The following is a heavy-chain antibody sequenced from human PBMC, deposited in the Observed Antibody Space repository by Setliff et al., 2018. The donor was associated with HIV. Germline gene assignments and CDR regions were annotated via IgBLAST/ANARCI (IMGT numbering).Heavy chain of an antibody. CDR2: FDPEDNKI. CDR1: GYTFTGNY. Sequence: GASVKVSCKASGYTFTGNYIHWVRQAPGQGLEWMGGFDPEDNKIVYAQKFQGRVTTTEDTSTDTAYMELSSLRPEDTAVYYCATRIRDGHRGYGYFDFWGQGTLVTVSS. D-gene: IGHD5-12*01. CDR3: ATRIRDGHRGYGYFDF. J-gene: IGHJ4*02. V-gene: IGHV1-24*01.